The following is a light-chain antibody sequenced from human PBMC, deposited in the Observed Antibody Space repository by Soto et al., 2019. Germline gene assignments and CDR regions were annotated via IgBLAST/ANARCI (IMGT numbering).Light chain of an antibody. J-gene: IGLJ2*01. CDR2: DVS. CDR1: SSDVGGYNY. Sequence: QSALTQPASVSGSPGQSITISCTGTSSDVGGYNYVSWYQQHPGKAPKLMIYDVSNRPSGVSNRFSGSKSGNTASLTISGLQAEDEADYYCSPYTSSRTYVVFGGGTKLTVL. CDR3: SPYTSSRTYVV. V-gene: IGLV2-14*01.